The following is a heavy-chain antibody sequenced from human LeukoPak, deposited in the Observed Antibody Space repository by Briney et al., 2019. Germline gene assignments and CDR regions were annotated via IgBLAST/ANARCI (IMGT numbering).Heavy chain of an antibody. CDR1: GFTFSSYS. J-gene: IGHJ6*04. Sequence: GGSLRLSCAPSGFTFSSYSMSWVRQAPGKGLEWVANIKQDGSEKYYVDSVKGRFTISRDNGKNSLYLQMNSLRAEDTAVYYCARKAYGLDVWGKGTTVTVSS. CDR3: ARKAYGLDV. V-gene: IGHV3-7*03. CDR2: IKQDGSEK.